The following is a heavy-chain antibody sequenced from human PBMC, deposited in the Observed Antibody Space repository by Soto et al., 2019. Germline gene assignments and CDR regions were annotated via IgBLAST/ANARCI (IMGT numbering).Heavy chain of an antibody. CDR3: ARDRGLHIVVVTASKIPYYGMDV. D-gene: IGHD2-21*02. J-gene: IGHJ6*02. V-gene: IGHV1-18*01. CDR1: GYTFTSYG. CDR2: ISAYNGNT. Sequence: ASVKVSCKASGYTFTSYGISWVRQAPGQGLEWMGWISAYNGNTNYAQKLQGRVTMTTDTSTSTAYMELRSLRSDDTAVYYCARDRGLHIVVVTASKIPYYGMDVWGQGTTVTVS.